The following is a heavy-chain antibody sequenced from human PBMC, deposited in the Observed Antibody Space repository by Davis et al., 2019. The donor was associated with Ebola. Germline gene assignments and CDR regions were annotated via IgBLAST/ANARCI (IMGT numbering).Heavy chain of an antibody. CDR2: INWNGGST. CDR3: ARVNAVTGYSRFDP. J-gene: IGHJ5*02. Sequence: GESLKISCAASGFAFSVYYMDWVRLTPGKGLEWVSGINWNGGSTGYADSVKGRFTISRDNAKNSLYLRMNSLRAEDTALYHCARVNAVTGYSRFDPWGQGTLVTVSS. D-gene: IGHD3-9*01. CDR1: GFAFSVYY. V-gene: IGHV3-20*01.